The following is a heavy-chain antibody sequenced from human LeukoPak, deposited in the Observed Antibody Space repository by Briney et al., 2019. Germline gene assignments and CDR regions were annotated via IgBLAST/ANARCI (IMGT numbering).Heavy chain of an antibody. V-gene: IGHV3-21*01. D-gene: IGHD2-15*01. CDR3: VREIDSTYCSGGTCYGDY. J-gene: IGHJ4*02. CDR2: ISSTSAYI. Sequence: GGSLRLSCAASGFSFSRYTMNWVRQAPGKGLQWVSSISSTSAYIYYTDSVKGRFTISRDNAKNSLYLQMNSLRPEDTAVYYCVREIDSTYCSGGTCYGDYWGQGTLVTVSS. CDR1: GFSFSRYT.